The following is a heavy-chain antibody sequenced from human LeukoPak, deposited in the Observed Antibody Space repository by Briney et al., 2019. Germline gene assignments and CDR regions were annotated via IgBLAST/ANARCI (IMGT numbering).Heavy chain of an antibody. D-gene: IGHD6-13*01. CDR1: GFTFSSYS. CDR3: ARASAAGWYFDY. Sequence: GGSLRLSCAASGFTFSSYSMNWVCQAPGKGLEWVSSISSSSSYIYYADSVKGRFTISRDNAKNSLYLQMNSLRAEDTAVYYCARASAAGWYFDYWGQGTLVTVSS. CDR2: ISSSSSYI. J-gene: IGHJ4*02. V-gene: IGHV3-21*01.